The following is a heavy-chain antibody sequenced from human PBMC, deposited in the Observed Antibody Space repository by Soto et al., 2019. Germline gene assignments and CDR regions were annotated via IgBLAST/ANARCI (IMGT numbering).Heavy chain of an antibody. CDR3: ARAPNGGDSSSWVFDY. D-gene: IGHD6-13*01. J-gene: IGHJ4*02. Sequence: PSETLSLTCAVSGGSISSSNWWSWVRQPPGKGLEWIGEIYHSGSTNYNPSLKSRVTISVDKSKNQFSLKLSSVTAADTAVYYCARAPNGGDSSSWVFDYWGQGALVTVSS. CDR2: IYHSGST. CDR1: GGSISSSNW. V-gene: IGHV4-4*02.